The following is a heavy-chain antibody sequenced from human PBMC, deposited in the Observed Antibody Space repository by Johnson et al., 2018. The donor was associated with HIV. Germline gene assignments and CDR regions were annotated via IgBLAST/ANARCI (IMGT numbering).Heavy chain of an antibody. D-gene: IGHD3-10*01. V-gene: IGHV3-53*01. Sequence: VQLVESGGGLIQPGGSLRLSCAASGFTVSSNYMSWVRQAPGKGLEWVSVIYSGGSTYYADSVKGRFTISRDNSKNTLYLQMNSLRAEDTAGYYCGRVEDGSGSYYPDAFDIWGQGTMVTVSS. CDR3: GRVEDGSGSYYPDAFDI. CDR1: GFTVSSNY. J-gene: IGHJ3*02. CDR2: IYSGGST.